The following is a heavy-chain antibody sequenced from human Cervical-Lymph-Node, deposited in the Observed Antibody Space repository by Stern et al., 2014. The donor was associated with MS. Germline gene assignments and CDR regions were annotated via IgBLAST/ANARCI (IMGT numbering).Heavy chain of an antibody. J-gene: IGHJ5*02. CDR3: ARDRVAVVGSADNWFEP. V-gene: IGHV1-2*02. CDR2: INPHSGGT. D-gene: IGHD2-15*01. CDR1: GYTFTGHY. Sequence: VQLVESGAEMKKSGASVKVSCKASGYTFTGHYIHWVRQAPGQGLEWMGWINPHSGGTNYAQKFQGRVTMTRNASINTTYIDLERLTSDDTAVYYCARDRVAVVGSADNWFEPWGQGTLVTVSS.